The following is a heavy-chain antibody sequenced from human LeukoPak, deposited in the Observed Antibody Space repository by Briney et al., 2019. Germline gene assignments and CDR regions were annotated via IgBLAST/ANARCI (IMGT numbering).Heavy chain of an antibody. Sequence: GGSLRLTCAASGFTFSSYAMHWVRQPPGKGLEWVAVISYDGSNKYYADSVKGRFTISRDNSKNTLYLQMNSLRAEDTAVYYCARDRYFDFWSGYYPADYWGQGTLVTVSP. CDR1: GFTFSSYA. V-gene: IGHV3-30-3*01. J-gene: IGHJ4*02. D-gene: IGHD3-3*01. CDR3: ARDRYFDFWSGYYPADY. CDR2: ISYDGSNK.